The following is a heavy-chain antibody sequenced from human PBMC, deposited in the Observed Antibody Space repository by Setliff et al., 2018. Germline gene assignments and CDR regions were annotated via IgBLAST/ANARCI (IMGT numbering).Heavy chain of an antibody. CDR1: TFSFSSYW. J-gene: IGHJ4*02. D-gene: IGHD3-22*01. Sequence: LRLSCAASTFSFSSYWMSWVRQAPGKGLEWVANIKQDGSEKYYVDSVKGRFTISRDNAKNSLYLQMNSLRAEDSAVYYCVRDWYFYDTSGYFKGAPFDYWGQGTLVTVSS. CDR2: IKQDGSEK. CDR3: VRDWYFYDTSGYFKGAPFDY. V-gene: IGHV3-7*03.